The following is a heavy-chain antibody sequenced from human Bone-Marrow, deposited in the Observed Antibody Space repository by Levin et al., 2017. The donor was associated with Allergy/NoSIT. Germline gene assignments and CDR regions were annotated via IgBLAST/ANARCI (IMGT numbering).Heavy chain of an antibody. CDR1: GGTFSSYG. D-gene: IGHD1-1*01. CDR2: IIPLFETP. Sequence: SVKVSCKASGGTFSSYGINWVRQAPGQGLEWMGGIIPLFETPNYAQKFQGRVTITADKSTSTAYMELTSLRSEDTAVFYCARGLVRGELETTAFEFWGQGTLVIVSS. CDR3: ARGLVRGELETTAFEF. J-gene: IGHJ3*01. V-gene: IGHV1-69*06.